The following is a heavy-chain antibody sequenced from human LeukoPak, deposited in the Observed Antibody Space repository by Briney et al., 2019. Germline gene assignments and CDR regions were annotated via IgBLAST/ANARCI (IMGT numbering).Heavy chain of an antibody. CDR1: GYTFTSYG. J-gene: IGHJ4*02. Sequence: ASVKVSCKASGYTFTSYGISWVRQAPGQGLEWMGIINPGGGSTSYAQKFQGRVTMTRDTSTSTVYMELSSLRSEDTAVYYCAREGKGVGYCSGGSCYPNDYWGQGTLVTVSS. D-gene: IGHD2-15*01. CDR3: AREGKGVGYCSGGSCYPNDY. CDR2: INPGGGST. V-gene: IGHV1-46*01.